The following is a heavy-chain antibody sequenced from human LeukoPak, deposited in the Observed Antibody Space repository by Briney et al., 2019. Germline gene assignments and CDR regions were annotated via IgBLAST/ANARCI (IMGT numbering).Heavy chain of an antibody. J-gene: IGHJ4*02. CDR1: GGTFSSYA. CDR2: IIPMFGTA. D-gene: IGHD6-13*01. V-gene: IGHV1-69*13. CDR3: ARSWGAFDF. Sequence: SVKVSCKASGGTFSSYAVSWVRQAPGRGLEWMGGIIPMFGTANYAQKFQGRVTIIADESTSTAYMEVRSLRSDDTAVYYCARSWGAFDFWGQGTLVTVSS.